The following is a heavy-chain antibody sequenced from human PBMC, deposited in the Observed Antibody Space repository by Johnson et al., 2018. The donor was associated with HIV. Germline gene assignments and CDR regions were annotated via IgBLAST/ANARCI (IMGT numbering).Heavy chain of an antibody. CDR3: ARDVTKDAFDI. Sequence: EVQLVESGGDLVQPGGSLRLSCAASGFTVSGNYMSWVRQAPGKGLEWVSVIYSGGSTQYADFVKGRFSISRDTSKNTLYLQMNSLRAEDTAVYYCARDVTKDAFDIWGLGSMGTVSS. CDR2: IYSGGST. CDR1: GFTVSGNY. V-gene: IGHV3-66*01. D-gene: IGHD4-17*01. J-gene: IGHJ3*02.